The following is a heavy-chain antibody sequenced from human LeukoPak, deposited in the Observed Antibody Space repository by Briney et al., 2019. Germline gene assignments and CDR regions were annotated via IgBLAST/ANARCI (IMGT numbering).Heavy chain of an antibody. J-gene: IGHJ4*02. CDR3: ARDPFYGDADFDY. CDR1: GFTFSTYA. CDR2: ISASGGST. D-gene: IGHD4-17*01. V-gene: IGHV3-23*01. Sequence: GGSLRLSCAASGFTFSTYAMNWVRQAPGRGLEWVSVISASGGSTYYADSVKGRFTISRDNSKNTLYLQMDSLRAEDTAVYYCARDPFYGDADFDYWGQGTLVTVSS.